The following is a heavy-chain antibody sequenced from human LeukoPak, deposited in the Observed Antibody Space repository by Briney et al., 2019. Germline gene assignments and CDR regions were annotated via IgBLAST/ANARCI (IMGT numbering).Heavy chain of an antibody. CDR2: ISAYNGNT. J-gene: IGHJ1*01. CDR3: ARHRRYCSSTSCYSLGRGY. V-gene: IGHV1-18*01. D-gene: IGHD2-2*01. CDR1: GYTFTSYG. Sequence: GASVKVSCKASGYTFTSYGISWVRQAPGQGLEWMGCISAYNGNTNYAQQHQGRVTTTKDTSTSTACLELRSLRSDDTAVYYCARHRRYCSSTSCYSLGRGYWGQGTL.